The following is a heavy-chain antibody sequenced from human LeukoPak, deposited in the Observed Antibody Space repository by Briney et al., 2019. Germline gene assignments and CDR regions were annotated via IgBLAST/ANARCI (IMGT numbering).Heavy chain of an antibody. CDR2: IYYSGST. CDR3: ATPRITIFGVPTYYYYYYMDV. V-gene: IGHV4-39*01. CDR1: GGSISSSSYY. Sequence: PSETLSLTCTVSGGSISSSSYYWGWIRQPPGKGLEWIGSIYYSGSTYYNPSLKSRVTISVDTSKNQFSLKLSSVPAADTAVYYCATPRITIFGVPTYYYYYYMDVWGKGTTVTVSS. J-gene: IGHJ6*03. D-gene: IGHD3-3*01.